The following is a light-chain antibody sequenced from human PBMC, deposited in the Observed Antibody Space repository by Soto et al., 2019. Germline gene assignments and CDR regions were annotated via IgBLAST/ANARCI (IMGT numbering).Light chain of an antibody. J-gene: IGLJ1*01. CDR1: SSDVGGYNY. V-gene: IGLV2-14*03. CDR3: SSYTTSNTRQIV. CDR2: DVS. Sequence: QSVLTQPASVSGSPGQSITISCTGISSDVGGYNYVSWYQHHPGKAPKLMIFDVSNRPSGVSNRFSGSKSGNTASLTISGLQPEGEADYYCSSYTTSNTRQIVFGTGTKVTVL.